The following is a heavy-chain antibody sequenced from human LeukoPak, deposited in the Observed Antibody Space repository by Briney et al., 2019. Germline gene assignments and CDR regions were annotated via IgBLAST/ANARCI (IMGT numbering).Heavy chain of an antibody. D-gene: IGHD4-17*01. J-gene: IGHJ4*02. Sequence: WVSSISSSSSYIYYADSVKGRFTISRDNAKNSLYLQMNSLRAEDTAVYYCARLYGDYHFDYWGQGTLVTVSS. CDR3: ARLYGDYHFDY. CDR2: ISSSSSYI. V-gene: IGHV3-21*01.